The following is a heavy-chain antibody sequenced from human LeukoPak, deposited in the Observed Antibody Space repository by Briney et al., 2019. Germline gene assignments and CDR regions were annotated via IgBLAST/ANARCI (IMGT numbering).Heavy chain of an antibody. CDR3: ARDGPRTYYDILPGYYTFDP. D-gene: IGHD3-9*01. CDR1: GCSISSSNW. V-gene: IGHV4-4*02. Sequence: PSETLSLTCAVSGCSISSSNWWSWVRQPPGKGLEWIGEIYHSGSTNYNPSLKSRVTISVDKSKNQFSLKLSSVTAADTAVYYCARDGPRTYYDILPGYYTFDPWGQGTLVTVSS. CDR2: IYHSGST. J-gene: IGHJ5*02.